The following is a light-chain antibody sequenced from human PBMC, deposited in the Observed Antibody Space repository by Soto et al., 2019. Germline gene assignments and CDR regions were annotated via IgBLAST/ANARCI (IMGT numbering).Light chain of an antibody. J-gene: IGKJ5*01. CDR2: HAS. CDR1: QSVSSSF. Sequence: EIVLTQSPGTLSLSPGERATLSCRASQSVSSSFLAWYQQKPGQAPRLLLYHASSRATGSPDRFSGGGSGTDFTLTISRLEPEDLAVYYCQQYGSSPLTFGQGTRLEIK. V-gene: IGKV3-20*01. CDR3: QQYGSSPLT.